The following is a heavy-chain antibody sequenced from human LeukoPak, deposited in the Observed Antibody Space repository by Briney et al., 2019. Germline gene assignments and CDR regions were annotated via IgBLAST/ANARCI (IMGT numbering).Heavy chain of an antibody. CDR2: ISYDGSDK. J-gene: IGHJ6*02. CDR3: AKALGIMFDDTIVPDYYSMDV. CDR1: GFTFSNYA. Sequence: PGRSLRLSCAASGFTFSNYAMHWVRQAPGKGLEWVALISYDGSDKGFADSVKGRFTISRDNSKNTVYLHMNRLRPADTAAYYCAKALGIMFDDTIVPDYYSMDVWGQGTTVTVSS. V-gene: IGHV3-30*04. D-gene: IGHD3-10*01.